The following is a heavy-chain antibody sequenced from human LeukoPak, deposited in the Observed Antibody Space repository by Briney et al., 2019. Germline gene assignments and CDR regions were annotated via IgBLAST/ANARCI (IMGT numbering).Heavy chain of an antibody. J-gene: IGHJ6*02. CDR1: GYSFTSYW. CDR3: ARSDQLRWFGEARRPYYYGMDV. CDR2: IAPGDSYT. D-gene: IGHD3-10*01. V-gene: IGHV5-10-1*04. Sequence: PGESLRISCKGSGYSFTSYWISWVRQMPGKGLEWMGRIAPGDSYTRYSPSFQGQVTISADKSIRTAYLQWSSLKASDTAMYYYARSDQLRWFGEARRPYYYGMDVWGQGTAVTVSS.